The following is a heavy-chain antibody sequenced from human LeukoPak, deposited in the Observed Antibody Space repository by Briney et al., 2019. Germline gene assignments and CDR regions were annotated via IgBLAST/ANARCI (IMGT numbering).Heavy chain of an antibody. J-gene: IGHJ6*02. D-gene: IGHD1-1*01. CDR1: GFTFSRFW. CDR2: INGDGSST. V-gene: IGHV3-74*01. CDR3: ARDPNHGNLDYYYYYGMDV. Sequence: GGSLRLSCAASGFTFSRFWVHWVRQAPGKGLVWVSRINGDGSSTNYADSVKGRFTISRDNAKNTLYLQMNSLRAEDTAVYYCARDPNHGNLDYYYYYGMDVWGQGTTVTVSS.